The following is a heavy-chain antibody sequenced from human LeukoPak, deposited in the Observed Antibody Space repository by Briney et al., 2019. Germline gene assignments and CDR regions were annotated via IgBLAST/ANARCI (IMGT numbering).Heavy chain of an antibody. J-gene: IGHJ3*02. D-gene: IGHD2-21*02. Sequence: GGSLRLSCAASGFTFSSYSMNWVRQAPGKGLEWVSSISSSSSYIYYADSVKGRFTISRDNAKNSLYLQMNSLRAEDTAVYYCARAYCGGDCGPPDAFDIWGQGTMVTVSS. V-gene: IGHV3-21*04. CDR3: ARAYCGGDCGPPDAFDI. CDR1: GFTFSSYS. CDR2: ISSSSSYI.